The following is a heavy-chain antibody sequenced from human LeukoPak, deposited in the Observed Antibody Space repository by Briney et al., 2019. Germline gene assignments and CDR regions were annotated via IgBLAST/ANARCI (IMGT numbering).Heavy chain of an antibody. V-gene: IGHV3-23*01. D-gene: IGHD2-15*01. J-gene: IGHJ4*02. CDR2: ISGSGGST. CDR3: AKAPLEYCSGGSCYPFDY. Sequence: GGSLRLSCAASGFTFSSYAMSWVRQAPGKGLEWVSVISGSGGSTYYADSVKGRLTISRDNSKNTLYLQMNTLRAEDTAVYYCAKAPLEYCSGGSCYPFDYWGQGTLVTVSS. CDR1: GFTFSSYA.